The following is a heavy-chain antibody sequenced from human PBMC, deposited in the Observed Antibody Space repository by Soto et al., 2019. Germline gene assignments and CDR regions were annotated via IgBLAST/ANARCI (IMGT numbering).Heavy chain of an antibody. CDR1: DFTFSKAW. CDR3: TMQLLDVTVATEIDY. CDR2: IPSKTNTYAT. J-gene: IGHJ4*01. V-gene: IGHV3-73*01. D-gene: IGHD5-12*01. Sequence: PGGSLRLSCSASDFTFSKAWVNWVRQAPGKGLEWVGRIPSKTNTYATAYAASVKGRFTISRDDSKNTAYLQMDSLKTEDTAVYYCTMQLLDVTVATEIDYRGQGNLLTGSS.